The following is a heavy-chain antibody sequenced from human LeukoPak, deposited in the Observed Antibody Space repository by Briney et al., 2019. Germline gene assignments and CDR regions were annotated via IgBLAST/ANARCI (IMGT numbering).Heavy chain of an antibody. CDR3: ARVEAVSYPNLSFDY. J-gene: IGHJ4*02. CDR2: IYYSGST. V-gene: IGHV4-59*12. Sequence: PSETLSLTCTVSGGSISSYYWSWIRQPPGKGLEWIGYIYYSGSTNYNPSLKSRVTISVDTSKNQFSLKLSSVTAADTAVYYCARVEAVSYPNLSFDYWGQGTLVTVSS. D-gene: IGHD5-18*01. CDR1: GGSISSYY.